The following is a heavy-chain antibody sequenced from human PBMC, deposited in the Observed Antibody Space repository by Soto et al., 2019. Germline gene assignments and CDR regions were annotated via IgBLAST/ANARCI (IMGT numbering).Heavy chain of an antibody. CDR1: GYTLTTYA. J-gene: IGHJ3*02. CDR2: SNAGNGYT. Sequence: SVEVSYRDSGYTLTTYALHSVRQAPLQRLEWMGWSNAGNGYTKYSQEFQGRVTITRDTSASTDYMELSSLRSEEMAVYYCARAVSLSPSFDIWGQGTMVTVPS. CDR3: ARAVSLSPSFDI. V-gene: IGHV1-3*02.